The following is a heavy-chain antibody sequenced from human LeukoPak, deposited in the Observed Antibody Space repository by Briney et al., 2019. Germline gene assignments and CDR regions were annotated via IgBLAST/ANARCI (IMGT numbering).Heavy chain of an antibody. CDR3: ARGTHSSTSSGEPYDY. J-gene: IGHJ4*02. CDR1: GGSISSYY. V-gene: IGHV4-59*01. Sequence: SETLSLTCTVSGGSISSYYWSWIRLPPGKGLEWIGYIHYSESTNYNPSLKSRVTISVDTSKNQFSLKLSSMTAADTAVYYCARGTHSSTSSGEPYDYWGQGTLVTVSS. D-gene: IGHD2-2*01. CDR2: IHYSEST.